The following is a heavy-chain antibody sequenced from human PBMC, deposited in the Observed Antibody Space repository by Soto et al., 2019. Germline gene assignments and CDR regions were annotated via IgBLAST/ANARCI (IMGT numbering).Heavy chain of an antibody. CDR3: AKSGRDDLVVVILYYFDY. CDR1: GFTFSSYA. V-gene: IGHV3-23*01. CDR2: ISGSGGST. J-gene: IGHJ4*02. D-gene: IGHD3-22*01. Sequence: GGSLRLSCAASGFTFSSYAMSWVRQAPGKGLEWVSAISGSGGSTYYADSVKGRFTISRDNSKNTLYLQMNSLRAEDTAVYYCAKSGRDDLVVVILYYFDYWGKGPLVTVSS.